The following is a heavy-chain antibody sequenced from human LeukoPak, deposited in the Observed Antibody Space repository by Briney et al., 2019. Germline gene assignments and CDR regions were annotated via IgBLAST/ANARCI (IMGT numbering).Heavy chain of an antibody. CDR2: INHSGST. CDR3: ARIYDSSAYYVGFDY. Sequence: GSLRLSCAASGFTFSDYYMSWIRQPPGKGLEWIGDINHSGSTNYNPSLKSRVTISVDTSKNQFSLELSSVTAADTAVYYCARIYDSSAYYVGFDYWGQGTLVTVSS. CDR1: GFTFSDYY. V-gene: IGHV4-34*01. D-gene: IGHD3-22*01. J-gene: IGHJ4*02.